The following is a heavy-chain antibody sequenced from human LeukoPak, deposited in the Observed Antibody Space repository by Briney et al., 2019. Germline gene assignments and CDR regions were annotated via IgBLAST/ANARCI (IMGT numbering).Heavy chain of an antibody. CDR1: GFTFSSYW. CDR3: ANWDGSYNSGWYDY. D-gene: IGHD6-19*01. J-gene: IGHJ4*02. V-gene: IGHV3-23*01. Sequence: GGSLRLSCAASGFTFSSYWMSWVRQAPGKGLEWGSAISGGGDTIYYADSVNGRFTISRDNSKNTLYLQMNSLRAEDTAVYYCANWDGSYNSGWYDYWGQGTLVTVSS. CDR2: ISGGGDTI.